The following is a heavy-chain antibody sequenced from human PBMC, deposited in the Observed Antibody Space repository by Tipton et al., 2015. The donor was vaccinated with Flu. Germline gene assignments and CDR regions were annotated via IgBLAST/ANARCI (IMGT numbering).Heavy chain of an antibody. CDR1: GFIFRHYG. Sequence: RSLRLSCLASGFIFRHYGMHWVRQAPGKGLEWVAVIRNDGTNEYYADSVKGRFTISRDNSKNTLFLQMNSLRAEDTAVYYCARAVAAAGSYWGQGTLVTASS. CDR2: IRNDGTNE. D-gene: IGHD6-13*01. J-gene: IGHJ4*02. V-gene: IGHV3-33*01. CDR3: ARAVAAAGSY.